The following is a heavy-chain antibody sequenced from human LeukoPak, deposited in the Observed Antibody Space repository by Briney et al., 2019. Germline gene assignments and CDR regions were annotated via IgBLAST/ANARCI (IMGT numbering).Heavy chain of an antibody. CDR3: ARGEPCDFWSGYFNKYYGMDV. J-gene: IGHJ6*02. CDR1: GFTFSSYA. Sequence: GGSLRLSCAASGFTFSSYAMSWVRQAPGNGLEWVSAISGSGGSTYYADSVKGRFTISRDNSKNTLYLQMNSLRAEDTAVYYCARGEPCDFWSGYFNKYYGMDVWGQGATVSVSS. D-gene: IGHD3-3*01. CDR2: ISGSGGST. V-gene: IGHV3-23*01.